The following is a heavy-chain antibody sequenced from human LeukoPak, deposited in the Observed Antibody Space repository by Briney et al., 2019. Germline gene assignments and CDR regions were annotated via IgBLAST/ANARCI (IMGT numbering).Heavy chain of an antibody. CDR2: ISSSSSYI. CDR1: GFTFSSYS. CDR3: ARQRGYCSSGVCRGWFDP. J-gene: IGHJ5*02. V-gene: IGHV3-21*01. D-gene: IGHD2-8*01. Sequence: PGGSLRLSCAASGFTFSSYSMNWVRQAPGKGLEWVSSISSSSSYIYYADSVKGRFAISRDNAKNSLYLQMNSLRAEDTAVYYCARQRGYCSSGVCRGWFDPWGQGTLVTVFS.